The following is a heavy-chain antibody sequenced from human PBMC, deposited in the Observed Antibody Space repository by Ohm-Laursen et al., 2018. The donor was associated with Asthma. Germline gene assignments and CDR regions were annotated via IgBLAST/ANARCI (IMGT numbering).Heavy chain of an antibody. V-gene: IGHV4-61*01. CDR3: ARGDFGHFDY. D-gene: IGHD3-10*01. CDR2: IYYSGST. CDR1: GGSVSSGSYY. Sequence: SETLSLTCTVSGGSVSSGSYYWSWIRQPPGKGLEWIGYIYYSGSTNYNPSLKSRVTISVDTSKNQFSLKLSSVTAADTAVYYCARGDFGHFDYWGQGTLVTVSS. J-gene: IGHJ4*02.